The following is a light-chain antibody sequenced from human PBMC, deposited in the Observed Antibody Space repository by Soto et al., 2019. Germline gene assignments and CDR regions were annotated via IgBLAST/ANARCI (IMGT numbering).Light chain of an antibody. CDR1: NSDVGGYNY. V-gene: IGLV2-14*03. Sequence: QSALTQPASVSGSPGQSITISCTGTNSDVGGYNYVSWYQRHPGKAPKLMIYDVTNRPSGVSNRFSGSKSGNTASLTISGLQAEDEADYYCSSYATGGTLVFFGGGTKLTVL. J-gene: IGLJ2*01. CDR3: SSYATGGTLVF. CDR2: DVT.